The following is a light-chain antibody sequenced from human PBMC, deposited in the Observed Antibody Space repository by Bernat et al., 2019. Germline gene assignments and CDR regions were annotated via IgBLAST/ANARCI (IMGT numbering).Light chain of an antibody. CDR1: QSIDTY. Sequence: EIVLTQSPATLSLSPWQRATLSCRASQSIDTYLAWYQQKPGQAPRLLIYDGTSRATGIPARFSGSGSGTDFALTISSLEPEDFAVYYCQQRSNWPFPLTFGGGTKVEMK. J-gene: IGKJ4*01. CDR2: DGT. CDR3: QQRSNWPFPLT. V-gene: IGKV3-11*01.